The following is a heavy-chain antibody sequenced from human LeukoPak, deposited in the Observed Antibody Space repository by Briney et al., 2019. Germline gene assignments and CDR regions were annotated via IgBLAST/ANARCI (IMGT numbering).Heavy chain of an antibody. Sequence: VASVKVSCKVSGYTLTELSMHWVRQAPGKGLEWMGGFDPEDGETIYAQKFQGRVTMTEDTSTDTAYMELCSLRSEDTAVYYCATGRGIAVAVDYWGQGTLVTVSS. J-gene: IGHJ4*02. CDR1: GYTLTELS. D-gene: IGHD6-19*01. CDR3: ATGRGIAVAVDY. V-gene: IGHV1-24*01. CDR2: FDPEDGET.